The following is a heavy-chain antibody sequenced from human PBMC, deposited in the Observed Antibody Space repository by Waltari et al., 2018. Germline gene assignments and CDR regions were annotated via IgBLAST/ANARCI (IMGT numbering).Heavy chain of an antibody. CDR2: IYTSGST. J-gene: IGHJ4*02. V-gene: IGHV4-38-2*01. Sequence: QVQLQESGPGLVKPSETLSLTCAVSGYSISSGYYWGWIRQPPGKGLEWIGRIYTSGSTNYNPSLKSRVTISVDTSKNQFSLKLSSVTAADTAVYYCASQAAGIGEDYWGQGTLVTVSS. D-gene: IGHD6-13*01. CDR3: ASQAAGIGEDY. CDR1: GYSISSGYY.